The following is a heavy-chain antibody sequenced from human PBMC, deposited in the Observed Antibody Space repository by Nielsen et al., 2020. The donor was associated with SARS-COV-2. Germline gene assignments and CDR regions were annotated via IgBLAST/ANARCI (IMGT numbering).Heavy chain of an antibody. CDR2: IRSKAYGGTT. CDR3: AKDLSRESATIFGVVIAPAFDY. D-gene: IGHD3-3*01. J-gene: IGHJ4*02. Sequence: VRQAPGKGLEWVGFIRSKAYGGTTEYAASVKGRFTISRDDSKSIAYLQMNSLRAEDTAVYYCAKDLSRESATIFGVVIAPAFDYWGQGTLVTVSS. V-gene: IGHV3-49*02.